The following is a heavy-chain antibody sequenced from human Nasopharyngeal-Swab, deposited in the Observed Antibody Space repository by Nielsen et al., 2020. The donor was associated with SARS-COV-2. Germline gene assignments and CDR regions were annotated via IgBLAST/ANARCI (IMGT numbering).Heavy chain of an antibody. CDR1: GGSVSSGSYY. V-gene: IGHV4-61*01. CDR3: ARSSGWYGDY. D-gene: IGHD6-19*01. Sequence: SETLSLTCTVSGGSVSSGSYYWGWIRQPPGKGLEWIGYIYYSGSTNYNPSLKSRVTISVDTSKNQFSLKLSSVTAADTAVYYCARSSGWYGDYWGQGTLVTVSS. J-gene: IGHJ4*02. CDR2: IYYSGST.